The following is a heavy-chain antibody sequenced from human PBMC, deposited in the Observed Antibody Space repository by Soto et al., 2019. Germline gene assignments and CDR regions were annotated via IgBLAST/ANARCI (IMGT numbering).Heavy chain of an antibody. V-gene: IGHV1-69*13. D-gene: IGHD6-19*01. CDR3: ARRNIAVAGDYYYYGMDV. J-gene: IGHJ6*02. Sequence: ASVKVSCKASGGTFSSYAISWVRQAPGQGLEWMGGIIPIFGTANYAQKFQGRVTITADESTSTAYMELSSLRSEDTAVYYCARRNIAVAGDYYYYGMDVWGQGTTVTVSS. CDR1: GGTFSSYA. CDR2: IIPIFGTA.